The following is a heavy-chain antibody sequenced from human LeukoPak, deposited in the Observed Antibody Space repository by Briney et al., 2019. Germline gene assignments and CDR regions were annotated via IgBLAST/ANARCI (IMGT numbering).Heavy chain of an antibody. CDR3: TRDRGVGYPSRWGGGLYNFDC. CDR1: GFTFGDYA. D-gene: IGHD6-19*01. J-gene: IGHJ4*02. Sequence: PGGSLRLSCTASGFTFGDYAMSWFRQAPERGLEWVGFIRSKEYGGASEYAASVKGTFTISRDDSKSIAYLQMNSLKTEDTAVYYCTRDRGVGYPSRWGGGLYNFDCWGPGTLVTVSS. V-gene: IGHV3-49*03. CDR2: IRSKEYGGAS.